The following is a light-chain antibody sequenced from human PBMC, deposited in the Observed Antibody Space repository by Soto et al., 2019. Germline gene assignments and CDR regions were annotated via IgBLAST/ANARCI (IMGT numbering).Light chain of an antibody. CDR2: EVN. V-gene: IGLV2-23*02. CDR3: CSFVRTNGLL. J-gene: IGLJ2*01. CDR1: SSDVGSYDL. Sequence: QSALTQPASVSGSPGQSITISCTGTSSDVGSYDLVSWYQHHSGKAPKIIIYEVNKRPSGISDRFSGSKSGNTASLTIAGHQAEEEAYYFCCSFVRTNGLLFGGGTKLTVL.